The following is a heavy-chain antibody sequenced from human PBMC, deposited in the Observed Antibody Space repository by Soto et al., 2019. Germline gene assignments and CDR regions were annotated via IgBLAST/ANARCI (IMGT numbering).Heavy chain of an antibody. CDR2: IGTLFDR. V-gene: IGHV3-13*01. J-gene: IGHJ5*02. D-gene: IGHD1-1*01. CDR1: GFNFETHD. Sequence: GGSLRLSCVASGFNFETHDVHWVRQVTGKGLEWVAGIGTLFDRFYPDSVKGRFTISRENAKTSVFLQMNKLRTGDTGIYYCARGRSNDFVSSPPPMFDPRGQGTLVTVSS. CDR3: ARGRSNDFVSSPPPMFDP.